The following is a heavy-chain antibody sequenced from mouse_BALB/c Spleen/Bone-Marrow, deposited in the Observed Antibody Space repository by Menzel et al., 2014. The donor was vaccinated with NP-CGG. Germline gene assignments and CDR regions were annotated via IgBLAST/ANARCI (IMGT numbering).Heavy chain of an antibody. V-gene: IGHV4-1*02. Sequence: DVMLVESGGGLVQPGGSLKLSCAASGFDFSRYWMSWVRQAPGKGLEWIGEINPDSSTISYTPSLKDKFIISRDNAKNTLYLQMSKVRSEDTALYYCARQGYYGYCAYWGQGTPVTVSA. CDR2: INPDSSTI. J-gene: IGHJ3*01. CDR1: GFDFSRYW. D-gene: IGHD1-2*01. CDR3: ARQGYYGYCAY.